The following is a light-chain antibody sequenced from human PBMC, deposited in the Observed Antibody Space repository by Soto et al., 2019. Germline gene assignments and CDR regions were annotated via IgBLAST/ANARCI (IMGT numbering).Light chain of an antibody. CDR3: ASWDDSLSGVI. CDR2: SNN. Sequence: QSVLTQPPSASGTPGQRVTISCSGSSSNIGSNTVNWYQQLPGTAPKLLIYSNNQRPSGVPDRFSGSKSGTSASLAINGLRSEDEAYYYCASWDDSLSGVIFGGGTK. V-gene: IGLV1-44*01. CDR1: SSNIGSNT. J-gene: IGLJ2*01.